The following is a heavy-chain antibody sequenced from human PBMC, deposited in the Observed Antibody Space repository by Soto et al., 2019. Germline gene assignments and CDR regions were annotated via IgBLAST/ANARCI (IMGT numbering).Heavy chain of an antibody. CDR1: GYIFTDYY. D-gene: IGHD1-26*01. CDR2: INAKSGNP. Sequence: QVQMVQSGAEVKKPGDSVKVSCKASGYIFTDYYLHWVRQAPGQGFEWVGGINAKSGNPKYVPKFEGKATLTKDTANRTVYIELNKTTIEETAGIFLGSEELRNNFFKGFGYWGPGTLGTLSS. J-gene: IGHJ4*01. V-gene: IGHV1-2*02. CDR3: GSEELRNNFFKGFGY.